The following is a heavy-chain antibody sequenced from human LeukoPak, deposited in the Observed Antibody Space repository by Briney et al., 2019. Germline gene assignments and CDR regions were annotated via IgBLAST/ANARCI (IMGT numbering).Heavy chain of an antibody. CDR3: AREEYGSYFDY. CDR1: GYTFSNYY. Sequence: ASVKVGCMASGYTFSNYYMHWVRQAPGQGLEWMGLINPTGTGTNYAQKFRGRVTLTRDTSTTTVYMELSSLRSEDSAVYYCAREEYGSYFDYWGQETMLTVSS. V-gene: IGHV1-46*01. J-gene: IGHJ4*02. CDR2: INPTGTGT. D-gene: IGHD2-15*01.